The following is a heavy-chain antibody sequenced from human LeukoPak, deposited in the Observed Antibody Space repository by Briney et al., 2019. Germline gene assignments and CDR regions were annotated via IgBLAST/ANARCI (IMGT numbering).Heavy chain of an antibody. CDR1: GFTFSSYR. Sequence: HPGGSLRLSCAASGFTFSSYRMHWVRHALGKGLVWVSRNNSDGSSTTYADSVKGRFTISRDNAKNTLYLQMNSLRAEDTAVYYCARDSSYCSSTSCYNYFDYWGQGNLVTVSS. D-gene: IGHD2-2*02. J-gene: IGHJ4*02. CDR2: NNSDGSST. CDR3: ARDSSYCSSTSCYNYFDY. V-gene: IGHV3-74*01.